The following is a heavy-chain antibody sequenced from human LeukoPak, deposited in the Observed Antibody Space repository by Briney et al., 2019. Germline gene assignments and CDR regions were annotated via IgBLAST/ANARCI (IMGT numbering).Heavy chain of an antibody. CDR2: ISYDGSTK. CDR1: GFTFSHYV. J-gene: IGHJ4*02. Sequence: GGSLRLSCAASGFTFSHYVMHWVRQTPGKGLEWVARISYDGSTKYYADSVKGRFTISRDNSRNTVYLQINSLRAEDTAVYYCAKSHSVAQRGYFDYWGQGTLVTVSS. D-gene: IGHD4-23*01. CDR3: AKSHSVAQRGYFDY. V-gene: IGHV3-30*18.